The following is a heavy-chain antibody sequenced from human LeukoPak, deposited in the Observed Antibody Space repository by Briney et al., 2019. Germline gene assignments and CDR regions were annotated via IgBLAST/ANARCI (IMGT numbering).Heavy chain of an antibody. CDR1: GFTFSRYA. CDR3: GRDVCGSYAFDY. D-gene: IGHD1-26*01. V-gene: IGHV3-64D*09. Sequence: PGRSLTLSCAASGFTFSRYAMHWLRQAPGKGLEYVSDINDNGGRTHYGDSVKGRFSISRDNSKNTLHLQMSCLRAEDTALYYCGRDVCGSYAFDYWGQGILVTVAS. CDR2: INDNGGRT. J-gene: IGHJ4*02.